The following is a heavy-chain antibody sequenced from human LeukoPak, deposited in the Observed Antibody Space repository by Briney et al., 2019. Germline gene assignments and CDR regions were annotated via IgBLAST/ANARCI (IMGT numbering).Heavy chain of an antibody. D-gene: IGHD5-18*01. CDR3: ARDSAGYSYGPLFDY. Sequence: GGSLRLSCAASGFTFSSYWMSWVRQASGKGLEWVANIKQDGSEKYFVDSVKGRFTISRDNAKNSLYLQMNSLRAEDTAVYYCARDSAGYSYGPLFDYWGQGTLVTVSS. J-gene: IGHJ4*02. CDR2: IKQDGSEK. CDR1: GFTFSSYW. V-gene: IGHV3-7*01.